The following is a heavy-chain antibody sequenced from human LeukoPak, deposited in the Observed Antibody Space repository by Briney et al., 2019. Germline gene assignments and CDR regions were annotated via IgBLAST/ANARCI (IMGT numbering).Heavy chain of an antibody. CDR2: IYSGGST. V-gene: IGHV3-53*01. J-gene: IGHJ6*02. D-gene: IGHD2-21*02. Sequence: GGSLRLSCAASGFTVSSNYMSWVRQAPGKGLEWVSVIYSGGSTYYADSVKGRFTISRDNSKNTLYLQMNSLRAEDTAVYYCARVGGDYGDYYGMDVWGQGTTVTVSS. CDR1: GFTVSSNY. CDR3: ARVGGDYGDYYGMDV.